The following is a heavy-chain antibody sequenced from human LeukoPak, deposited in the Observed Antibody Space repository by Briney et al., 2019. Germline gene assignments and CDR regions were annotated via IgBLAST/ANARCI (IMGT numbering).Heavy chain of an antibody. CDR2: IYYSGST. D-gene: IGHD3-9*01. CDR3: AKYYDILTGILD. Sequence: SETLSLTCTVSGASINSGDYYWSWIRQPPRKGLEWVGYIYYSGSTNYNPSLKSRVTISVDTSKSQFSLKLSSVTAADTAVYYCAKYYDILTGILDWGQGTLVTVSS. CDR1: GASINSGDYY. V-gene: IGHV4-61*08. J-gene: IGHJ4*02.